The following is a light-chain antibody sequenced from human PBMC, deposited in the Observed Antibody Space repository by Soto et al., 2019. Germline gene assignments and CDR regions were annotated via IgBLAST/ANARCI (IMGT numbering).Light chain of an antibody. V-gene: IGKV1-12*01. J-gene: IGKJ5*01. CDR2: KAS. Sequence: IQMTQSPLSVSASVGDRVTITCRASQGISSWLSWYQQKPGKSPTLLIYKASNLQSGVPSRFSGSGSGTDFTLTISRLEPEDFAVFYCQHYDSLPITFGQGTRLEIK. CDR3: QHYDSLPIT. CDR1: QGISSW.